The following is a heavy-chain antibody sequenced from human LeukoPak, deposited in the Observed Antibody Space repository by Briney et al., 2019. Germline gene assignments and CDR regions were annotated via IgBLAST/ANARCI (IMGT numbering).Heavy chain of an antibody. D-gene: IGHD3-10*01. J-gene: IGHJ4*02. CDR2: ISGSGGST. V-gene: IGHV3-23*01. CDR3: AKDWVLSMVRGVITPR. Sequence: PGGSLRLSCAVSGFTFSSYAMSWVRQAPGKGLEWVSAISGSGGSTYYADSVKGRFTISRDNSKNTLYLQMNSLRAEDTAVYYCAKDWVLSMVRGVITPRWGQGTLVTVSS. CDR1: GFTFSSYA.